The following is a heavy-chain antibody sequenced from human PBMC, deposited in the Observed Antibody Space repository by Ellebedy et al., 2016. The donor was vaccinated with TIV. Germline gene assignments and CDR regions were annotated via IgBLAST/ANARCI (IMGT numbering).Heavy chain of an antibody. Sequence: ASVKVSCXAFGYSFTGYYIHWVRQAPGQGLEWVGWINPNSDDTKYAQNFQGWVTMTRDTSISTAYMELRRLNSDDTAVYYCARQGATMRAFDIWGQGTMVTVSS. CDR2: INPNSDDT. CDR1: GYSFTGYY. CDR3: ARQGATMRAFDI. V-gene: IGHV1-2*04. J-gene: IGHJ3*02. D-gene: IGHD1-26*01.